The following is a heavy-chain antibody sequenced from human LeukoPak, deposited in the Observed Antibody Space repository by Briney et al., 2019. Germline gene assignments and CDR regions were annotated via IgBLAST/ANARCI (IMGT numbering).Heavy chain of an antibody. Sequence: ASVKVSCKVSGYTFSEISIHWVRVAPGQGPEWMGGFDPEDNEAFYAHKFQGRVTLTEDSSTDTAYMELGSLTSEDTAVYYCASPTSGNYEGAFDVWGQGTMVSVSS. D-gene: IGHD1-26*01. V-gene: IGHV1-24*01. CDR1: GYTFSEIS. CDR3: ASPTSGNYEGAFDV. J-gene: IGHJ3*01. CDR2: FDPEDNEA.